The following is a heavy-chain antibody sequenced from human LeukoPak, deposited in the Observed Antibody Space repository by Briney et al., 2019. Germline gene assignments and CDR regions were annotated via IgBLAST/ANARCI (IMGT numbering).Heavy chain of an antibody. CDR1: GSTLSDLS. J-gene: IGHJ2*01. V-gene: IGHV1-24*01. Sequence: ASVKVSCKFSGSTLSDLSTHWVRQAPGKGLEYVGGSDPEDGETFHAQNFQGRVTMTEDTATDTAYMELSGLRSEDTALYYCVTDRARLFWYIDVWGRGTLVTVSS. CDR2: SDPEDGET. D-gene: IGHD2-21*02. CDR3: VTDRARLFWYIDV.